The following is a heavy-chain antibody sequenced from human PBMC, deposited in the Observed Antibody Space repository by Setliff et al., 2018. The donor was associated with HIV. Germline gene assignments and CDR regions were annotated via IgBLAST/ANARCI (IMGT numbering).Heavy chain of an antibody. V-gene: IGHV3-48*01. CDR1: GFTFSTYS. Sequence: LRLSCAASGFTFSTYSMNWVRQAPGKGLEWVSYISSSGSTIYYADSVKGRFTISRDNAKNSLSLQMDSLRAEDTAVYYCARDWEVVAVTAHMDVWGKGTTVTVSS. CDR3: ARDWEVVAVTAHMDV. D-gene: IGHD2-15*01. CDR2: ISSSGSTI. J-gene: IGHJ6*03.